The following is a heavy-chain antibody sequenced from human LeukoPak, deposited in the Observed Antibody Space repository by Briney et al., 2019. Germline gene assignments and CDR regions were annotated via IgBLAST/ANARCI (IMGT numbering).Heavy chain of an antibody. D-gene: IGHD6-13*01. J-gene: IGHJ3*02. CDR2: IYYSGST. CDR1: GGSISSYY. Sequence: SETLSLTCTVSGGSISSYYWGWIRQPPGKGLEGIGYIYYSGSTYYNPSLKSRVTISVDTSKNQFSLKRSSVTAADTAVYYCARGRGEGSSSWYFAQVANDAFDIWGQGTMVTVSS. CDR3: ARGRGEGSSSWYFAQVANDAFDI. V-gene: IGHV4-59*01.